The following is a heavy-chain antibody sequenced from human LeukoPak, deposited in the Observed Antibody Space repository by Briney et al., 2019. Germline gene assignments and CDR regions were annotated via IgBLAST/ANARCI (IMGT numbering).Heavy chain of an antibody. CDR3: ARENNWNSPYYFDY. J-gene: IGHJ4*02. V-gene: IGHV3-7*01. CDR2: IKQDGTEK. Sequence: GGSLRLSCAASGFTFSNYWMSWVRQAPGKGLEWVANIKQDGTEKNYVDSVKGRFTISRDNAKHSLYLLMNSLIDEDTAVYYCARENNWNSPYYFDYWGQGTLVTVSS. D-gene: IGHD1-7*01. CDR1: GFTFSNYW.